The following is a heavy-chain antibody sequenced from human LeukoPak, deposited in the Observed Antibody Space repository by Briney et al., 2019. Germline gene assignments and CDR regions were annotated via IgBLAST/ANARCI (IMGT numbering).Heavy chain of an antibody. CDR2: ISNTGGST. CDR3: TGRDYFDY. V-gene: IGHV3-64*01. Sequence: GGSLRLSCAASGFTFSSYGMHWVRQAPGKGLEYVSGISNTGGSTYYANSVKGRFTISRDNSKNTLYLQMGSLRAEDMAVYYCTGRDYFDYWGQGTLVTVSS. CDR1: GFTFSSYG. D-gene: IGHD1-1*01. J-gene: IGHJ4*02.